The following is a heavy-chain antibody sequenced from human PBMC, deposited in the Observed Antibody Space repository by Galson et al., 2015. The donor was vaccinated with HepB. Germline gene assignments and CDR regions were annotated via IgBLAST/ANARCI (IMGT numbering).Heavy chain of an antibody. V-gene: IGHV3-33*01. CDR3: ARDGRITMVRGVIDY. Sequence: SLRLSCAASGFTFSTYDMHWVRQAPGKGLEWVAVIWYDGSEYYVDSVKGRFTISRDNSKNTRYWQMNSLRAEDTAVYYCARDGRITMVRGVIDYWGQGTLVTVSS. D-gene: IGHD3-10*01. CDR1: GFTFSTYD. J-gene: IGHJ4*02. CDR2: IWYDGSE.